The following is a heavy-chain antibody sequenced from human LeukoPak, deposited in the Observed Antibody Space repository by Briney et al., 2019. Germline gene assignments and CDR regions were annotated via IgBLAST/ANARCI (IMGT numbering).Heavy chain of an antibody. CDR2: VSGSGGST. CDR1: GFTFSSYA. Sequence: GGSLRLSCAASGFTFSSYAMSWVRQAPGKGLEWVSAVSGSGGSTYYADSVKGRFTISRDNSKNTLYLQMNSLRAEDTAVYYCAKSSRITIFGVANPFDYWGQGTLVTVSS. D-gene: IGHD3-3*01. J-gene: IGHJ4*02. V-gene: IGHV3-23*01. CDR3: AKSSRITIFGVANPFDY.